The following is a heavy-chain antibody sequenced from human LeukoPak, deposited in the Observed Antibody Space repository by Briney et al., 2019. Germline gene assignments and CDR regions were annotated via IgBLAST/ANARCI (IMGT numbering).Heavy chain of an antibody. J-gene: IGHJ5*02. V-gene: IGHV1-46*01. CDR2: INPSSGSP. CDR1: GYTFTSNY. CDR3: ARDRGRTMLVDH. D-gene: IGHD1-7*01. Sequence: ASVKVSCKASGYTFTSNYTHWVRQAPGQGLEWMGMINPSSGSPRYAKTVQGRVTMTRDTSTSTVYMEMSSLRSEDTAVYYCARDRGRTMLVDHWGQGTLVTVSS.